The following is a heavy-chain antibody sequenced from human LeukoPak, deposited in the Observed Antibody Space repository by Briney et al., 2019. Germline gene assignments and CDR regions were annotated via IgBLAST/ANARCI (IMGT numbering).Heavy chain of an antibody. CDR1: GFTVSSNY. CDR2: IYTGGKT. D-gene: IGHD2-2*01. V-gene: IGHV3-66*01. CDR3: AKADEVAAATIGPAGY. J-gene: IGHJ4*02. Sequence: GGSLRLSCAASGFTVSSNYMSWVRQAPGKGLEWVSVIYTGGKTYYADSVKGRFTISRDNSKNTLYLQMNSLRAEDTAVYYCAKADEVAAATIGPAGYWGQGTLVTVSS.